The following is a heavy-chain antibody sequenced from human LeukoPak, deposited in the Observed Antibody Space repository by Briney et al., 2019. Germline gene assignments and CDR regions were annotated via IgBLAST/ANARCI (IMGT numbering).Heavy chain of an antibody. V-gene: IGHV3-66*01. D-gene: IGHD1-1*01. CDR1: EFNVNNNY. J-gene: IGHJ3*02. Sequence: PGGSLRLSCAVSEFNVNNNYMSWVRQAPGKGLEWLPVMYSDGNTFYAGSVKGRFTVSRDNSKNTLYLQLHRLRAEDTAVYYCARDLFTTEAFDTWGQGTMVTVSS. CDR2: MYSDGNT. CDR3: ARDLFTTEAFDT.